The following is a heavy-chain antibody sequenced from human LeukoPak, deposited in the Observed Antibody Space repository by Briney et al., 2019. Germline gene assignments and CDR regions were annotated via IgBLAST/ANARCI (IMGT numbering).Heavy chain of an antibody. CDR3: AKGGSSGWYAFDY. CDR2: VTWNSGTI. J-gene: IGHJ4*02. V-gene: IGHV3-9*01. CDR1: GFTFDDYV. Sequence: GGSLRLSCEASGFTFDDYVMHWVRQAPGKGLEWVSGVTWNSGTIAYADSVKGRFTISRDNAKNSLYLQMNSLRAEDTALYYCAKGGSSGWYAFDYWGQGTLVTVSS. D-gene: IGHD6-19*01.